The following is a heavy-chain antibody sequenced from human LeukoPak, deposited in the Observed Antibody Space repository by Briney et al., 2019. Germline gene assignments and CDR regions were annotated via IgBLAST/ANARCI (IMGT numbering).Heavy chain of an antibody. Sequence: GGSLRLSCAASGFTFSGSAMHWVRQASGKGLEWVGRIRSKANSYATAYAASVKGRFTISRDDSKNTAYLQMNSLKTEDTAVYYYTRLPSYYDSSGSKGVDYWGQGTLVTVSS. CDR2: IRSKANSYAT. CDR1: GFTFSGSA. J-gene: IGHJ4*02. CDR3: TRLPSYYDSSGSKGVDY. D-gene: IGHD3-22*01. V-gene: IGHV3-73*01.